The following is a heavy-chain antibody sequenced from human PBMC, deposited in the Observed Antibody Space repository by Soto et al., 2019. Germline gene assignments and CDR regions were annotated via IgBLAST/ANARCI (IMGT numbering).Heavy chain of an antibody. V-gene: IGHV1-69*13. CDR1: GGTFSSYA. Sequence: SVKVSCKASGGTFSSYAISWVRQAPGQGLEWMGGIIPIFGTANYAQKFQGRVTITADESTSTAYMELSSLRSEDTAVYYCARARGTGTPYYYYYYGMDVWGQGTTVTV. J-gene: IGHJ6*02. CDR3: ARARGTGTPYYYYYYGMDV. D-gene: IGHD1-1*01. CDR2: IIPIFGTA.